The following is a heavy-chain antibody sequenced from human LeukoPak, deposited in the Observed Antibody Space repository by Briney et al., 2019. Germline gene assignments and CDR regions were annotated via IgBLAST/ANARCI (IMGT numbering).Heavy chain of an antibody. D-gene: IGHD2-15*01. J-gene: IGHJ4*02. CDR2: ISAYNGNT. CDR1: GYTFTSYG. V-gene: IGHV1-18*01. CDR3: ARAWCSGGSCLDNDD. Sequence: GASVKVSCKASGYTFTSYGISWVRQAPGQGLEWMGWISAYNGNTNYAQKLQGRVTMTTDTSTSTAYMELRSLRSDDTAVYYCARAWCSGGSCLDNDDWGQGTLVTVSS.